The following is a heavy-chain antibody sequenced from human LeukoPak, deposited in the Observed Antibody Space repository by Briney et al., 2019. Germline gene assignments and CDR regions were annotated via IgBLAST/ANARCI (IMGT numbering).Heavy chain of an antibody. J-gene: IGHJ4*02. V-gene: IGHV4-38-2*02. CDR2: IYHSGST. Sequence: SKTLSLTCTVSGYSISSGYYWGWIRQPPGKGLEWIGSIYHSGSTYYNPSLKSRVTISVDTSKNQFSLKLSSVTAADTAVYYCARARRIAAAGPFDYWGQGTLVTVSS. CDR1: GYSISSGYY. D-gene: IGHD6-13*01. CDR3: ARARRIAAAGPFDY.